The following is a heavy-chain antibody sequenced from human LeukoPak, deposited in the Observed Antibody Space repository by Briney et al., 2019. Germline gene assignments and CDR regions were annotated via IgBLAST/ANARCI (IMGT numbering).Heavy chain of an antibody. D-gene: IGHD6-19*01. CDR3: AREHAVAGTSDYGMDV. J-gene: IGHJ6*02. V-gene: IGHV3-21*01. Sequence: GGSLRLSCAASGFTFSSYSMNWVRQAPEKGLEWVSSISSSSSYIYYADSVKGRFTISRDNAKNSLYLQMNSLRAEDTAVYYCAREHAVAGTSDYGMDVWGQGTTVTVSS. CDR2: ISSSSSYI. CDR1: GFTFSSYS.